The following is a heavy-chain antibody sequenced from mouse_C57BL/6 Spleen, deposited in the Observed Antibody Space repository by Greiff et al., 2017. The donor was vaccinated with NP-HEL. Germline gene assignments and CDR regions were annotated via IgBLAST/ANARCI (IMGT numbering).Heavy chain of an antibody. V-gene: IGHV1-66*01. D-gene: IGHD1-1*01. CDR1: GYSFTSYY. CDR2: IYPGSGNN. CDR3: ARSPHYYGSRGGYFDY. J-gene: IGHJ2*01. Sequence: VQLQQSGPELVKPGASVKISCKASGYSFTSYYIHWVKQRPGQGLEWIGWIYPGSGNNKYNEQFKGKATLTADTSSSTAYMQLSSLTSEDSAVYYCARSPHYYGSRGGYFDYWGQGTTLTVSS.